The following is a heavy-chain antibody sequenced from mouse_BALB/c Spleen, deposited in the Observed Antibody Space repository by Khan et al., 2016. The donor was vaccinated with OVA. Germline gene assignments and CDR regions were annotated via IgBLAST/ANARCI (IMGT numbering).Heavy chain of an antibody. J-gene: IGHJ3*01. CDR2: ISSGDST. Sequence: EVELVESGGGLVRPGGSLKLSCAASGFTFSNSAMSWVRQSPEKRLEWVASISSGDSTYYLDSVKGRFTISRDNARNILYLQMSSLRCENTAIYFCASDYWFAYWGQGTLVTVSA. CDR1: GFTFSNSA. CDR3: ASDYWFAY. D-gene: IGHD2-13*01. V-gene: IGHV5-6-5*01.